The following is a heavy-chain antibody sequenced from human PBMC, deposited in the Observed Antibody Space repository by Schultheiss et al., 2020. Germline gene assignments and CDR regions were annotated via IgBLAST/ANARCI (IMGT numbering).Heavy chain of an antibody. CDR2: INPNTGDT. D-gene: IGHD6-13*01. Sequence: GESLKISCKASGYTFTGYYVHWVRQVPGQGLEWMGWINPNTGDTDYAQIFQGRVTMTRDTSISTAYMELSRLRSDDTAVYYCARASLESSWWDYWGQGTLVTVSS. CDR1: GYTFTGYY. CDR3: ARASLESSWWDY. V-gene: IGHV1-2*02. J-gene: IGHJ4*02.